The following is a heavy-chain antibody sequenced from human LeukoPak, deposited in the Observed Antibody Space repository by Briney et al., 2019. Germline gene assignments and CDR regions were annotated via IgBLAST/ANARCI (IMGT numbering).Heavy chain of an antibody. D-gene: IGHD3-16*01. J-gene: IGHJ4*02. CDR1: GGSISSYY. V-gene: IGHV4-59*08. CDR2: IYYSGST. CDR3: ASLGGFDS. Sequence: PSETLSLTCTVSGGSISSYYWSWIRQPPGKGLEWIGYIYYSGSTNYNPSLKSRVTISVDTSKNQFSLRLSSVTAADTAVYYCASLGGFDSWGQGTLVTVSS.